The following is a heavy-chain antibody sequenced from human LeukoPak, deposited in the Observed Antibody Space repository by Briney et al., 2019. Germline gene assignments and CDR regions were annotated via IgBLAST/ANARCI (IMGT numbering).Heavy chain of an antibody. CDR1: GFTFDDYA. V-gene: IGHV3-9*03. Sequence: GGSLRLSCAASGFTFDDYAMHWVRQAPGKGLEWVSGISWNSGSIGYADSVKGRFTISRDNAKNSLYLQMNSLRAEDMALYYCAKDVGGDYDFWSGFDYWGQGTLVTVSS. CDR3: AKDVGGDYDFWSGFDY. D-gene: IGHD3-3*01. CDR2: ISWNSGSI. J-gene: IGHJ4*02.